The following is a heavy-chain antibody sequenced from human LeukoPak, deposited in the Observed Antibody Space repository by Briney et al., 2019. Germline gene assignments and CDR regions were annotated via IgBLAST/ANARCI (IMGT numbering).Heavy chain of an antibody. V-gene: IGHV3-23*01. CDR2: FGGSGTST. Sequence: PSGGSLRLSCAASGFTFSSYDMTWVRQAPGKGLEWVSTFGGSGTSTYYADSVKGRFTISRDNSKNTLYLQMNSLRAEDTAVYYCASGSGSYRTPYYYMDVWGTGTTVTVSS. CDR1: GFTFSSYD. CDR3: ASGSGSYRTPYYYMDV. J-gene: IGHJ6*03. D-gene: IGHD3-10*01.